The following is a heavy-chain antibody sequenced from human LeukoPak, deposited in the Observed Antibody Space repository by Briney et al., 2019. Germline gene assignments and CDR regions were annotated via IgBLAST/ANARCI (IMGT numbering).Heavy chain of an antibody. Sequence: PGGSLRLSCAASGFTFSSYGMHWVRQAPGKGLEWVAFIRYDGSHKYYADSVKGRFTISRDNSKNTLYLQMNSLRAEDTAMYYCAGGIAVAGKDWGQGTLVTVSS. D-gene: IGHD6-19*01. CDR1: GFTFSSYG. CDR2: IRYDGSHK. J-gene: IGHJ4*02. V-gene: IGHV3-30*02. CDR3: AGGIAVAGKD.